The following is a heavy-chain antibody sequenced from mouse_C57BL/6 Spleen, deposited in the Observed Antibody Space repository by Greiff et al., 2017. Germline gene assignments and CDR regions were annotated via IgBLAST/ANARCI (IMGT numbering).Heavy chain of an antibody. Sequence: VQLQQPGTELVKPGASVKLSCKASGYTFTSYWMHWVKQRPGQGLEWIGNINPSNGGTNYNEKFKSKATLTVDKSSSTAYMQLSSLTSEDSAVYYCARWDTTVVATRYFDVWGTGTTVTVSS. CDR2: INPSNGGT. J-gene: IGHJ1*03. D-gene: IGHD1-1*01. V-gene: IGHV1-53*01. CDR3: ARWDTTVVATRYFDV. CDR1: GYTFTSYW.